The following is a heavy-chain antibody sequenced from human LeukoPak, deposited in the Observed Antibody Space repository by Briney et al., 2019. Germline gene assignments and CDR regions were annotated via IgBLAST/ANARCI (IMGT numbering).Heavy chain of an antibody. D-gene: IGHD1-26*01. V-gene: IGHV3-9*01. CDR1: GFTFDDYA. CDR3: AGGLGY. Sequence: GGSLRLSCAASGFTFDDYAMHWVRQAPGKGLGWVSGISWNSGSIGYADFVKGRFTISRDNAKNSLYLQMNSLRAEDAALYYCAGGLGYWGQGTLVTVSS. J-gene: IGHJ4*02. CDR2: ISWNSGSI.